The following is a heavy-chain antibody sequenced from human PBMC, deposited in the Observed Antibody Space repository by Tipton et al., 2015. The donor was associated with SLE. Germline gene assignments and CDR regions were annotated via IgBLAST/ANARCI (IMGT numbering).Heavy chain of an antibody. V-gene: IGHV3-21*01. CDR1: GFTFSSYS. J-gene: IGHJ3*02. CDR2: ISSSSSYI. Sequence: SLRLSCAASGFTFSSYSMNWVRQAPGKGLEWVSSISSSSSYIYYADSVKGRFTISRDNAKNSLYLQMNSLIAEDTAVYYCARDRATPGAFDIWGQGTMVTVSS. CDR3: ARDRATPGAFDI.